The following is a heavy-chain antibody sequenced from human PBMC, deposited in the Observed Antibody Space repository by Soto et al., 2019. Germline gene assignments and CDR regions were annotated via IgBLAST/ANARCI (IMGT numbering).Heavy chain of an antibody. CDR2: ISAYNGNT. CDR1: GYTFTSYG. D-gene: IGHD3-3*01. CDR3: ARDRLPGYDFWSGYSPYYYYGMDV. J-gene: IGHJ6*02. V-gene: IGHV1-18*01. Sequence: ASVKVSCKASGYTFTSYGISWVRQAPGQGLEWMGWISAYNGNTNYAQKLQGRVTMTTDTSTSTAYMELRGLRSDDTAVYCCARDRLPGYDFWSGYSPYYYYGMDVWGQGTTVTVSS.